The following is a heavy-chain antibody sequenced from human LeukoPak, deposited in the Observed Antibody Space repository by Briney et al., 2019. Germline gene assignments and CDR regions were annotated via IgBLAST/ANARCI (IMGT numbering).Heavy chain of an antibody. Sequence: GGSLRLSCAASGFSFNSYVINWVRQAPGKGLEWVSSISSSSSYIYYADSVKGRFTISRDNAKNSLYLQMNSLRAEDTAVYYCARGGPRIMITFGGVIVIWGQGTLVTVSS. CDR3: ARGGPRIMITFGGVIVI. J-gene: IGHJ4*02. D-gene: IGHD3-16*02. V-gene: IGHV3-21*01. CDR1: GFSFNSYV. CDR2: ISSSSSYI.